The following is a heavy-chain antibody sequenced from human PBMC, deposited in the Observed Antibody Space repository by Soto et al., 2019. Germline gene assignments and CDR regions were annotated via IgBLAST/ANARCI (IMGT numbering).Heavy chain of an antibody. Sequence: GGSLRLSCSASGFTFSGYPMFWVRQAPGRGLEYVSAISSDGGNTYYADSVKGRFTISRDNSKNTLYLQVSGLRVEDTAVYYCAAPYSGGWYDVAYWGQGALVTVSS. CDR2: ISSDGGNT. CDR1: GFTFSGYP. V-gene: IGHV3-64D*08. D-gene: IGHD6-19*01. J-gene: IGHJ4*02. CDR3: AAPYSGGWYDVAY.